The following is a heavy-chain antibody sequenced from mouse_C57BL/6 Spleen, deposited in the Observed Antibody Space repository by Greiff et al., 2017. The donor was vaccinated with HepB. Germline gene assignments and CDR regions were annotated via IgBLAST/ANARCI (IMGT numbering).Heavy chain of an antibody. V-gene: IGHV1-50*01. CDR1: GYTFTSYW. CDR2: IDPSDSYT. J-gene: IGHJ2*01. Sequence: QVQLQQPGAELVKPGASVKLSCKASGYTFTSYWMQWVKQRPGQGLEWIGEIDPSDSYTNYNQKFKGKATLTVDTSSSTAYMQLSSLTSEDSAVYYCARRDYGSSGGFDYWGQDTTLTVSS. CDR3: ARRDYGSSGGFDY. D-gene: IGHD1-1*01.